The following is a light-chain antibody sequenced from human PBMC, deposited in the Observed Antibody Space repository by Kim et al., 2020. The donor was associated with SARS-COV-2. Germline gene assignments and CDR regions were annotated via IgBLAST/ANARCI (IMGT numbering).Light chain of an antibody. CDR2: GAS. CDR3: QQYSNWPPWT. CDR1: QSVSNN. V-gene: IGKV3-15*01. J-gene: IGKJ1*01. Sequence: SPGERVILSCMASQSVSNNLAWYQQRPGQALRLLIYGASTRATDIPVRFTGSGSGTEFTLTISSLRSEDFAVYYCQQYSNWPPWTFGQGTKVDIK.